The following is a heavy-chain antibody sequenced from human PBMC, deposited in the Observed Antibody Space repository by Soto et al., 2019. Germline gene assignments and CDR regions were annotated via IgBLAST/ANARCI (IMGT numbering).Heavy chain of an antibody. CDR3: TSGPFYDSSGYLGCDAFDI. V-gene: IGHV3-73*01. Sequence: GGSLRLSCAASGFTFSGYAMHWVRQASGQGLEWVGRIRSKANSYAKAYAATVKGRFTISRDDSKNTAYRQMNSLKTEDTAVYYCTSGPFYDSSGYLGCDAFDIWGQGTMVTVSS. D-gene: IGHD3-22*01. J-gene: IGHJ3*02. CDR1: GFTFSGYA. CDR2: IRSKANSYAK.